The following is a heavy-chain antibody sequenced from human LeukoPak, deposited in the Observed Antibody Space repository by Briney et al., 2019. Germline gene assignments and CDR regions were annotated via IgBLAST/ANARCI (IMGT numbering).Heavy chain of an antibody. V-gene: IGHV1-69*04. J-gene: IGHJ3*02. D-gene: IGHD3-9*01. CDR3: ATVLRYFDWLSQGAFDI. CDR2: IIPILGMT. Sequence: SVKVSCKASGGTFSSYAISWVRQAPGQGLEWMGRIIPILGMTDYAQKFQGRVTITADKSTGTAHMEVSSLRSDDTAVYYCATVLRYFDWLSQGAFDIWGQGTMVTVSS. CDR1: GGTFSSYA.